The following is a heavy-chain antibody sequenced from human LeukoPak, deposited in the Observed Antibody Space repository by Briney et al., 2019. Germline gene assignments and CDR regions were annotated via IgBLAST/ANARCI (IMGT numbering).Heavy chain of an antibody. CDR3: AGGWNYPPY. CDR2: IREDGSEK. CDR1: GFTFSRNS. D-gene: IGHD1-7*01. J-gene: IGHJ4*02. Sequence: GGSLRLSCAVSGFTASGFTFSRNSMSWVRQAPGKGLDWVASIREDGSEKHYVDSVKGRFTISRDNAKNSVYLQMDSLRDEDTAVYVCAGGWNYPPYWGQGTLVTVSS. V-gene: IGHV3-7*04.